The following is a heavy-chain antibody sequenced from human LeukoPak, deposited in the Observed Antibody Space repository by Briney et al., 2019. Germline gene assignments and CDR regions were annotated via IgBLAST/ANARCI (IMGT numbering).Heavy chain of an antibody. CDR1: GGSITSGDNY. CDR3: ARKRRGDDHGASLGHAFDI. V-gene: IGHV4-30-4*01. D-gene: IGHD4-17*01. CDR2: IFHTGTT. J-gene: IGHJ3*02. Sequence: SQTLSLTCTVAGGSITSGDNYWSWIRQPPGKGLEWIGYIFHTGTTFNNPSLKSRVSISVDPSNNQFSLTLPSVPAAATAVYYRARKRRGDDHGASLGHAFDIWGKGTRVTVSS.